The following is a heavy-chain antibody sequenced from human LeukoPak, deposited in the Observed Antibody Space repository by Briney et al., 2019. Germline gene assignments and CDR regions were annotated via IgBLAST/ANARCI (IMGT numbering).Heavy chain of an antibody. CDR2: AYSGGST. Sequence: PGGSLRLSCVASGFTVSSNYMSWVRQAPAKGLEWVSAAYSGGSTYYADSVKGRLTISRDNSKNTLYLQMNSLRAEDTAVYYCAREALGRYYFDLWGRGTLVTVSS. CDR1: GFTVSSNY. D-gene: IGHD3-10*01. V-gene: IGHV3-66*01. CDR3: AREALGRYYFDL. J-gene: IGHJ2*01.